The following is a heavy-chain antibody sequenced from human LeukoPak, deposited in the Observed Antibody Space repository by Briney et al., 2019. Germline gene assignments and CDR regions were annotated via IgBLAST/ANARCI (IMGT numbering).Heavy chain of an antibody. D-gene: IGHD3-10*01. CDR2: ISYDGSNK. CDR3: AKDQFGGFDP. J-gene: IGHJ5*02. CDR1: VFTFNSYG. Sequence: GRSLRLSCAASVFTFNSYGMQWVRQAPGKGLEWVTFISYDGSNKYYADSVKGRFTISRDNSKNTLYLQMNRLRAEDTAVYYCAKDQFGGFDPWGQGTLVTVSS. V-gene: IGHV3-30*18.